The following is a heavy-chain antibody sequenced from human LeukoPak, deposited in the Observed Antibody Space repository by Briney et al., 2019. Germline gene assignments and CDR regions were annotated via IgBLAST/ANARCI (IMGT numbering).Heavy chain of an antibody. Sequence: GGSLRLSCAVSGFTFSSYWMTWVRQAPGKGLEWMANIKQDGSEKYYVDSMKGRFTISRDNAENSLYLQMNSLRAEDTAVYYCARGRYCSGGSCQRLDYWGQGTLVTVSS. CDR2: IKQDGSEK. CDR1: GFTFSSYW. CDR3: ARGRYCSGGSCQRLDY. V-gene: IGHV3-7*01. J-gene: IGHJ4*02. D-gene: IGHD2-15*01.